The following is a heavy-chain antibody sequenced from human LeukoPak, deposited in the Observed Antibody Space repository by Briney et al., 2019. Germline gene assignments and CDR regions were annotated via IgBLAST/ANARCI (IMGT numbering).Heavy chain of an antibody. Sequence: GQSLRLSCAVSGFSISNDWMSWVRQAPGKGMEWDARVISRSAGETTDCVGPVKGRFTISRDDSRNTMYLQMNSLKTEDTAVYYCTLIQGWGSGSYYRDFWGQGTLVTVSS. V-gene: IGHV3-15*01. D-gene: IGHD3-10*01. J-gene: IGHJ4*02. CDR1: GFSISNDW. CDR2: VISRSAGETT. CDR3: TLIQGWGSGSYYRDF.